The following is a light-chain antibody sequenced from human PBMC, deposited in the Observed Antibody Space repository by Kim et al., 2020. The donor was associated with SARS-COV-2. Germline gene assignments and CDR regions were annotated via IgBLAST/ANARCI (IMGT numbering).Light chain of an antibody. J-gene: IGLJ2*01. CDR1: KLGDKY. Sequence: SYELTQPPSVSVSPVQTASITRSGDKLGDKYACWYQQKPGQSPVLVIYQDSKRPSGIPERFSGSNSGNTATLTISGTQAMDEADYYCQAWDSSTVVFGGGTQLTVL. V-gene: IGLV3-1*01. CDR2: QDS. CDR3: QAWDSSTVV.